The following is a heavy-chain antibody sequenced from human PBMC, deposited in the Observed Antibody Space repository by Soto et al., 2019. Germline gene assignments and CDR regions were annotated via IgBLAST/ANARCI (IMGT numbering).Heavy chain of an antibody. J-gene: IGHJ3*02. D-gene: IGHD5-18*01. V-gene: IGHV3-21*06. Sequence: EVHLEESGGGLVNPGGSLRLSCAARGFPFSTYSMSWVRQAPGKGLEWVSSIGSTSAYIYYADSLRGRFTISRDNAKNSLYLQMSSLRAEDTAVYYCAREVDTQMGNEASDIWGQGTMVTVSP. CDR3: AREVDTQMGNEASDI. CDR1: GFPFSTYS. CDR2: IGSTSAYI.